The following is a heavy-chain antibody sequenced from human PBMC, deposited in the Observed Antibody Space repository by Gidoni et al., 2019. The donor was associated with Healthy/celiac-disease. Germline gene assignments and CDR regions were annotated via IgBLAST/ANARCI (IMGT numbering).Heavy chain of an antibody. Sequence: QVQLQESGPGLVKPSQTLSLTCTVSGGPISSGGYYWSWIRQHPGKGLEWIGYIYYSGSTYYNPSLKSRVTISVDTSKNQFSLKLSSVTAADTAVYYCAREGYCSSTSCYSDSDWFDPWGQGTLVTVSS. CDR2: IYYSGST. CDR1: GGPISSGGYY. CDR3: AREGYCSSTSCYSDSDWFDP. V-gene: IGHV4-31*03. J-gene: IGHJ5*02. D-gene: IGHD2-2*01.